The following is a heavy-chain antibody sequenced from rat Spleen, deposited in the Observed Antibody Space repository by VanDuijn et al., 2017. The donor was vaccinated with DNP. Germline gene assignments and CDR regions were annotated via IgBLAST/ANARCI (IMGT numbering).Heavy chain of an antibody. CDR3: TSGYGGPDY. V-gene: IGHV5-27*01. J-gene: IGHJ2*01. Sequence: EVRLVESGGGLVQPGRSLKLSCAASGFIFSNYDMAWVRQTPMKGLEWVASISNTGGSTYYRDSVKGRFIISRDNAKSTLYLQMDSLRSEDTATYYCTSGYGGPDYWGQGVMVTVSS. CDR1: GFIFSNYD. CDR2: ISNTGGST. D-gene: IGHD1-11*01.